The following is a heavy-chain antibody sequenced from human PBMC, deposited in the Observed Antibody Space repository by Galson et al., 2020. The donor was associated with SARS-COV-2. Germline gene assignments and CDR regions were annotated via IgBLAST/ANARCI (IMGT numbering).Heavy chain of an antibody. D-gene: IGHD2-21*01. V-gene: IGHV3-49*04. J-gene: IGHJ4*02. Sequence: GGSLRLSCKVSGFPIGDRAMSWVRQAPGTGLEWVGFIRSQAYGGPTEYAASVKGRFIISRDESKNIVYLQMNSLKTEDTAVYYCTSVIQGGYWGQGTLVTVSS. CDR2: IRSQAYGGPT. CDR3: TSVIQGGY. CDR1: GFPIGDRA.